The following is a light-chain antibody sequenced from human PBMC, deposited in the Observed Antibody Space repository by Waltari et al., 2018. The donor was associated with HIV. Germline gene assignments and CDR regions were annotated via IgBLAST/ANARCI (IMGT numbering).Light chain of an antibody. J-gene: IGLJ1*01. CDR1: SSDIGAYDY. CDR3: SPYPGRITPYV. V-gene: IGLV2-14*03. CDR2: DVV. Sequence: QSALTQPASVSGSPGQSITISCTGTSSDIGAYDYVPWYRQHPGKAPQLVISDVVDRPSGVSDRISGSKSGNTASLTISGLQAEDEADYYCSPYPGRITPYVFGTGTKVTVL.